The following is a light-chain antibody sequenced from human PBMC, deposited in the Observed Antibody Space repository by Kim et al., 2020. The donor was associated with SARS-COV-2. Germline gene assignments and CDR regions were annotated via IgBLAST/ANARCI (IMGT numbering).Light chain of an antibody. V-gene: IGLV1-44*01. CDR3: AAWDDSLKGSV. CDR1: TPNIGTNV. Sequence: GQRVTISFSASTPNIGTNVVNWYRQLPGTAPKLLLYSNDYRPSGVPDRFSGSKSGTSASLAISGLQSEDEADYYCAAWDDSLKGSVFGGGTQLTVL. CDR2: SND. J-gene: IGLJ3*02.